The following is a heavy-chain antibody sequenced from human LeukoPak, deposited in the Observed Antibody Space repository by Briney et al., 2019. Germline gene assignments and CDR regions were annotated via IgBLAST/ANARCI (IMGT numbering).Heavy chain of an antibody. D-gene: IGHD1-26*01. CDR1: GFTFTSYS. V-gene: IGHV3-23*01. Sequence: GGSLRLSCAASGFTFTSYSMNWVRQTPGKGLEWVSTISGGGGSTYYADSVKGRFTIPRDNSKNTLYLQVNSLRAEDTAVYYCAKGGKWDVTPFDYWGQGTLVTVSS. CDR3: AKGGKWDVTPFDY. CDR2: ISGGGGST. J-gene: IGHJ4*02.